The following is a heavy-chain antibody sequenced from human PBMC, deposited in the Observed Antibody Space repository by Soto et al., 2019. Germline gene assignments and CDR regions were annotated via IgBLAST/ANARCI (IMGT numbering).Heavy chain of an antibody. CDR1: GFTFSSYW. D-gene: IGHD2-8*01. V-gene: IGHV3-7*01. CDR3: ARVPKWAEYYGMDV. CDR2: IKQDGSEK. J-gene: IGHJ6*02. Sequence: GGSLRLSCAASGFTFSSYWMSWVRQAPGKGLEWVANIKQDGSEKYYVDSVKGRFTISRDNAKNSLYLQMNSLRAEDTAVYYCARVPKWAEYYGMDVWGQGTTVTVSS.